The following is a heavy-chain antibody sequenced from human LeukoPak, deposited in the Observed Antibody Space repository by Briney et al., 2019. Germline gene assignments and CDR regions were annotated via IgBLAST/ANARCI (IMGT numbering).Heavy chain of an antibody. CDR1: GGSISSYY. CDR2: IYISGST. V-gene: IGHV4-4*08. CDR3: ARDMGATSPFDY. D-gene: IGHD1-26*01. Sequence: PSETLSLTCTVSGGSISSYYWSWIRQPPGKGLEWIGYIYISGSTNYNPSLKSRVTISVDTSKNQFSLKLTSVTAADTAVYYCARDMGATSPFDYWGQGTLVTVSS. J-gene: IGHJ4*02.